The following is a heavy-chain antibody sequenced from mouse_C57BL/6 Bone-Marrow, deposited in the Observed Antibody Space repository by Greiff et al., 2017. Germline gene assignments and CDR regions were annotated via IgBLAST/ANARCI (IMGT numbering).Heavy chain of an antibody. CDR2: INYDGSST. V-gene: IGHV5-16*01. CDR3: ARDAGPFDY. CDR1: GFTFSDYY. J-gene: IGHJ2*01. Sequence: EVQLQQSEGGLVQPGSSMKLSCTASGFTFSDYYMAWVRQVPEKGLEWVANINYDGSSTYYLDSLKSRFIISRDNAKNILYLQMSSLKSEDTATYYCARDAGPFDYWGQGTTLTVSS.